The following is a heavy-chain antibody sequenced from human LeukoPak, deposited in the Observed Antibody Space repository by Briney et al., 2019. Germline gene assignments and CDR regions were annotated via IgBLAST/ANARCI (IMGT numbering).Heavy chain of an antibody. J-gene: IGHJ4*02. CDR2: ISWNNETL. V-gene: IGHV3-9*01. CDR3: ARDRYGSSDY. D-gene: IGHD3-10*01. Sequence: PGTSLRLSCTASGFKFHNYAIHWVRQGPGKGLEWVSGISWNNETLDYADSVKGRFTISRDNAKNSLYLQMNSLRAEDTAVYYCARDRYGSSDYWGQGTLVTVSS. CDR1: GFKFHNYA.